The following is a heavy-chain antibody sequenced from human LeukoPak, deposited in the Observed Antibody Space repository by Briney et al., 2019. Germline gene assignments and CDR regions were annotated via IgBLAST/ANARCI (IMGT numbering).Heavy chain of an antibody. J-gene: IGHJ3*02. CDR3: ATGTLESYYSETSDYYSDAFDI. Sequence: GASVKVSCKASGYTFTSYGINWVRQAPGQGLEWMGWISAYNGDTNYAQKLQGRVTMTTDTSTSTAYMELRSLRPGDTGVYYCATGTLESYYSETSDYYSDAFDIWGQGTMVTVSS. D-gene: IGHD3-22*01. V-gene: IGHV1-18*01. CDR1: GYTFTSYG. CDR2: ISAYNGDT.